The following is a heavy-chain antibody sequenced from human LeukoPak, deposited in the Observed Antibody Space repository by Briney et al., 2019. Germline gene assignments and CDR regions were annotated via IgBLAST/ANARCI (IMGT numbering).Heavy chain of an antibody. J-gene: IGHJ4*02. CDR3: ARVEGSSSSWTIDDY. D-gene: IGHD6-13*01. Sequence: SQTLSLTCTVSGGSISSGSYYWSWIRQPAGKGLEWIGRIYTSGSTNYNPSLKSRVTISVDTSKNQFSLKLSSVTAADTAVYYCARVEGSSSSWTIDDYWGQGTLVTVSS. CDR2: IYTSGST. CDR1: GGSISSGSYY. V-gene: IGHV4-61*02.